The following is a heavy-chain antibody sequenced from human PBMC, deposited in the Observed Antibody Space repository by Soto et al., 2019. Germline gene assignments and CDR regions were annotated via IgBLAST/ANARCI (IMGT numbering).Heavy chain of an antibody. CDR2: ISYDGTNK. Sequence: QVQLVESGGGEVQPGRSLTISCAASGFTFSTYGMHWVRQTPGKGLEWVAVISYDGTNKFYSESVKGRFTISRDNFKNTLTLQMNSLRADDTAVYSCAKDLQSYGDYYYYCYGMYVWCLGTRVTVSS. V-gene: IGHV3-30*18. CDR1: GFTFSTYG. CDR3: AKDLQSYGDYYYYCYGMYV. J-gene: IGHJ6*02. D-gene: IGHD4-17*01.